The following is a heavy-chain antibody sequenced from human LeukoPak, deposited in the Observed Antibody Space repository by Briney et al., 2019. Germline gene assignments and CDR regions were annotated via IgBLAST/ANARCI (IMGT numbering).Heavy chain of an antibody. CDR2: IYHSGST. D-gene: IGHD5-12*01. Sequence: SGTLSLTCAVSGGSISSSNWWSWVRQPPGKGLEWIGEIYHSGSTYYNPSLKSRVTISVDTSKNQFSLKLSSVTAADTAVYYCARVGANPRYYYYYYYMDVWGKGTTVTVSS. CDR3: ARVGANPRYYYYYYYMDV. V-gene: IGHV4-4*02. CDR1: GGSISSSNW. J-gene: IGHJ6*03.